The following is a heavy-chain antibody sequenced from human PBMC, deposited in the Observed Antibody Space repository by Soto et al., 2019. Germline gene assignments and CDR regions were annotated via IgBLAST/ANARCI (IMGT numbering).Heavy chain of an antibody. CDR3: AREGAASHTYYYGTDV. D-gene: IGHD3-16*01. V-gene: IGHV4-30-4*01. J-gene: IGHJ6*02. CDR2: IYYDGST. CDR1: GGSISSGDSY. Sequence: SETLSLSCTVSGGSISSGDSYGSWIRQPPGKGLEWIGYIYYDGSTYYNPSLKSRVTISVDTSKNQFSLKLNSMTAADTAVYYCAREGAASHTYYYGTDVWGQGTTVTVSS.